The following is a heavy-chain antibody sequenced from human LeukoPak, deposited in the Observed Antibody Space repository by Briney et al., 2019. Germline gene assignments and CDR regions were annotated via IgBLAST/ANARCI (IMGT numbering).Heavy chain of an antibody. J-gene: IGHJ3*02. Sequence: SETLSLTCTVSGGSISSYYWSWIRQPSGKGLEWIGYIYYTGSTNYNPSLKSRVTISVDTSKNQFSLKLSSVTAADTAMYYCARNVEMATIGAFDIWGQGTMVTVSS. CDR2: IYYTGST. CDR1: GGSISSYY. CDR3: ARNVEMATIGAFDI. D-gene: IGHD5-24*01. V-gene: IGHV4-59*01.